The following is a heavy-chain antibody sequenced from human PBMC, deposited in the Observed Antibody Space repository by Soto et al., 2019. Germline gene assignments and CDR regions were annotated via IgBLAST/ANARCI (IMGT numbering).Heavy chain of an antibody. Sequence: GGSLRLSCAASGFTFSNYGMHWVRQAPGKGLEWVAIIWHDGNNKYYADSVRGRSIISRDNSKNRLYLQMNSLRAEDTAVYYCAKDRGGDCPDNSCYFGADYWGQGTPVTVSS. V-gene: IGHV3-33*06. CDR2: IWHDGNNK. D-gene: IGHD2-2*01. J-gene: IGHJ4*02. CDR3: AKDRGGDCPDNSCYFGADY. CDR1: GFTFSNYG.